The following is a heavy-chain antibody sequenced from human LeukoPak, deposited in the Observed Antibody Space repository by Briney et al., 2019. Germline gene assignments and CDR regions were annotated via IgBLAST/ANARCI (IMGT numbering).Heavy chain of an antibody. J-gene: IGHJ4*02. V-gene: IGHV1-8*01. CDR2: MNPNSGDT. Sequence: ASLKVSCKASGYTFTSYDINWVRQATGQGLEWMGWMNPNSGDTGYAQKFQGRVTMSRNTSISTAYMELSSLRSEDTAVYYCSRGGYSSPPGDYWGQGTLVTVSS. D-gene: IGHD6-13*01. CDR3: SRGGYSSPPGDY. CDR1: GYTFTSYD.